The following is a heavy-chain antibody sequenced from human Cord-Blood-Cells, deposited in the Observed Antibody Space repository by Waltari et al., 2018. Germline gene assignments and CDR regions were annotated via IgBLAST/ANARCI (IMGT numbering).Heavy chain of an antibody. J-gene: IGHJ3*02. CDR3: ARGRYCSSTSCYTNAFDI. CDR1: GGSFSGYY. CDR2: INHSGST. D-gene: IGHD2-2*01. Sequence: QVQLQQWGAGLLKPSETLSLTCAVYGGSFSGYYWSWIRQPPGKGLEWIGEINHSGSTNYNLSLKSRVTISVDTSKNQFSLKLSSVTAADTAVYYCARGRYCSSTSCYTNAFDIWGQGTMVTVSS. V-gene: IGHV4-34*01.